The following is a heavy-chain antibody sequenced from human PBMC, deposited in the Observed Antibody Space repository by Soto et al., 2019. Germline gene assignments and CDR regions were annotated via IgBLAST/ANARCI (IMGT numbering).Heavy chain of an antibody. Sequence: TCAVSGGSISSGGDSLSWIRQPPGKGLEWIGYIYHSGSTYYNPSLKSRVTISVDRSKSQFSLKLSSVTAADTAVYYCARVADSNGWYWWFDPWGQGTLVTVSS. V-gene: IGHV4-30-2*01. D-gene: IGHD6-19*01. CDR2: IYHSGST. CDR3: ARVADSNGWYWWFDP. J-gene: IGHJ5*02. CDR1: GGSISSGGDS.